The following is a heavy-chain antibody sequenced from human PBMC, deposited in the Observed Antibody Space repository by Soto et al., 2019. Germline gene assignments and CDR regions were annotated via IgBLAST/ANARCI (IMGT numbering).Heavy chain of an antibody. D-gene: IGHD3-22*01. J-gene: IGHJ3*02. Sequence: GALVKVSCKASGYTFTSYGISWVRQAPGQGLEWMGWISAYNGNTNYAQKLQGRVTMTTDTPTSTAYMELRSLRSDDTAVYYCARDKYYYDSSGTGGAFDIWGQGTMVTVSS. CDR1: GYTFTSYG. CDR2: ISAYNGNT. V-gene: IGHV1-18*01. CDR3: ARDKYYYDSSGTGGAFDI.